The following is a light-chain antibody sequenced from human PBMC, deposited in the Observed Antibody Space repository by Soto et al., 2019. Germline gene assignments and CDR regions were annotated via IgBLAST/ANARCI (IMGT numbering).Light chain of an antibody. Sequence: EIVLTQSPATLSLSPGERATLSCRASQSVSSNLAWYQHKPGQPPRLLIYDASTRATGIPARFSGSGSGTDFTLTISSLEPEDFAGYYCQQRSIRPLMYTFGQGTKLEIK. V-gene: IGKV3-11*01. J-gene: IGKJ2*01. CDR3: QQRSIRPLMYT. CDR1: QSVSSN. CDR2: DAS.